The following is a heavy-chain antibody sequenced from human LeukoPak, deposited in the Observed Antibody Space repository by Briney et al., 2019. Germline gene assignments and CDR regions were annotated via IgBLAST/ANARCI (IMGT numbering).Heavy chain of an antibody. V-gene: IGHV1-46*01. CDR3: ARDAKSSSSYDAFDI. CDR2: INPSGGST. CDR1: GYTFTGYY. Sequence: ASVKVSCKASGYTFTGYYMHWVRQAPGQGLEWMGIINPSGGSTSYAQKFQGRVTMTRDMSTSTVYMELSSLRSEDTAVYYCARDAKSSSSYDAFDIWGQGTMVTVSS. D-gene: IGHD6-6*01. J-gene: IGHJ3*02.